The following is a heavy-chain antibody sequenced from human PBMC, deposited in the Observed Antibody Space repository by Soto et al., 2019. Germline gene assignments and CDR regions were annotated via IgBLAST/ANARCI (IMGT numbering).Heavy chain of an antibody. CDR2: INHSGST. Sequence: TSETLSLTCAVYGGSFSGYYWSWIRQPPGKGLEWIGEINHSGSTNYNPSLKSRVTISVDTSKNQFSLKLSSVTAADTAVYYCARQNCSSTSCSYWFDPWGQGTLVTVSS. J-gene: IGHJ5*02. CDR1: GGSFSGYY. D-gene: IGHD2-2*01. V-gene: IGHV4-34*01. CDR3: ARQNCSSTSCSYWFDP.